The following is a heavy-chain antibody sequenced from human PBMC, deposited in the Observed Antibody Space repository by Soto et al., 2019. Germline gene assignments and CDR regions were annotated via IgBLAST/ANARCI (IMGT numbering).Heavy chain of an antibody. CDR1: GYTFTSYA. CDR2: INAGSGNT. Sequence: ASVKVSGKASGYTFTSYAMHWVRQAPGQRLEWMGWINAGSGNTKYSQKFQGRVTITRDTSASTAYMELSSLRSEDTAVYYCASCRGPKYYDIFSCYDTPAFGMDVWGQGTALTISS. CDR3: ASCRGPKYYDIFSCYDTPAFGMDV. J-gene: IGHJ6*02. V-gene: IGHV1-3*01. D-gene: IGHD3-9*01.